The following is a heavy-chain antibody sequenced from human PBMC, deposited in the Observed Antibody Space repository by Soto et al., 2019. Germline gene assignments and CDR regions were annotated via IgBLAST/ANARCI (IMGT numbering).Heavy chain of an antibody. CDR1: GFTFSSYG. CDR3: ARDRAQHYDILTGYYPYYGMDV. V-gene: IGHV3-33*01. CDR2: IWYDGSNK. D-gene: IGHD3-9*01. Sequence: GFLRLSCAASGFTFSSYGMHWVRQAPGKGLEWVAVIWYDGSNKYYADSVKGRFTISRDNSKNTLYLQMNSLRAEDTAVYYCARDRAQHYDILTGYYPYYGMDVWGQGTTVTVSS. J-gene: IGHJ6*02.